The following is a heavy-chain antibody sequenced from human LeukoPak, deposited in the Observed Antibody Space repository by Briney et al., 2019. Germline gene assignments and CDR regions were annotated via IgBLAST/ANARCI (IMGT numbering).Heavy chain of an antibody. V-gene: IGHV1-18*01. D-gene: IGHD5-18*01. CDR3: ARRIPGAFDI. CDR2: ISAYNGNT. CDR1: GGTFSSYA. Sequence: GSSVKVSCKASGGTFSSYAISWVRQAPGQGLEWMGWISAYNGNTNYAQKLQGRVTMTTDTSTSTAYMELRSLRSDDTAVYYCARRIPGAFDIWGQGTMVTVSS. J-gene: IGHJ3*02.